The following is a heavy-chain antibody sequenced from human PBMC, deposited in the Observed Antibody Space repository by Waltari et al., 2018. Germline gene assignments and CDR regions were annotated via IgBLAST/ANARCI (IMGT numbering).Heavy chain of an antibody. J-gene: IGHJ4*02. CDR1: GFTFSDYW. Sequence: EVQLVESGGGLVQPGGSLRLSCAASGFTFSDYWMHWVRQAPGKGLVWVSRIDSDGVTTNYADSVKGRFTSSRDNAKNTLYLQINSLRAEDTAVYFCASGYYYSVFDSWGQGTLVTVSS. D-gene: IGHD3-22*01. V-gene: IGHV3-74*01. CDR2: IDSDGVTT. CDR3: ASGYYYSVFDS.